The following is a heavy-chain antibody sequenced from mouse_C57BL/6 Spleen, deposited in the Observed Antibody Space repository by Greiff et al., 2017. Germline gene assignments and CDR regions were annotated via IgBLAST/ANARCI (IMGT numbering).Heavy chain of an antibody. V-gene: IGHV5-9-1*02. Sequence: EVKLEESGEGLVKPGGSLKLSCAASGFTFSSYAMSWVRQTPEKRLEWVAYISSGGDYIYYADTVKGRVTISRDNARNTQCLQMSSLKSEDTAMYYGTRDRENAMDYWGQGTSVTVSS. CDR2: ISSGGDYI. D-gene: IGHD2-14*01. CDR3: TRDRENAMDY. J-gene: IGHJ4*01. CDR1: GFTFSSYA.